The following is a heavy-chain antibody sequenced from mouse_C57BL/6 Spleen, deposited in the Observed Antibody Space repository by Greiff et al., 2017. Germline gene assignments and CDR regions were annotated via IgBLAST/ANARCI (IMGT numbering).Heavy chain of an antibody. CDR3: ARVGYGSSYWFAY. Sequence: QVQLQQPGAELVMPGASVKLSCKASGYTFTSYWMHWVKQRPGQGLEWIGEIDPSDSYTNYNQKFKGKSTLTVDKSSSTAYMQLSSLTSEDSAVYYCARVGYGSSYWFAYWGQGTLVTVSA. V-gene: IGHV1-69*01. J-gene: IGHJ3*01. CDR1: GYTFTSYW. D-gene: IGHD1-1*01. CDR2: IDPSDSYT.